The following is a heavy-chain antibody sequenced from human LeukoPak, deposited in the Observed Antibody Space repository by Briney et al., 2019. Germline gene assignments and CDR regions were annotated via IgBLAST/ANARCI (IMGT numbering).Heavy chain of an antibody. J-gene: IGHJ6*02. CDR2: IKPSDSEI. D-gene: IGHD7-27*01. CDR1: RNIFSNSW. CDR3: ARPGYWGDV. Sequence: GESLKISCKASRNIFSNSWITWVRQMPGKGLEWMGRIKPSDSEIIYGPSFQGHVTISADKSISTVYLQWNSLKASDTAVYYCARPGYWGDVWGQGTTVTVSS. V-gene: IGHV5-10-1*01.